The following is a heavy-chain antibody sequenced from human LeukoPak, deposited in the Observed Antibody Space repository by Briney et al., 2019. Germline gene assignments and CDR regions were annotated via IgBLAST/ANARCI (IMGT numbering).Heavy chain of an antibody. Sequence: GGSLRLSCAASGFTFSSYAMSWVRQAPGKGLEWVSAISGSGGSTYYADSVKGRFTISRNNSKNTLYLQMNSLRAEDTAVYYCAKDRGSGSYLDYWGQGTLVTVSS. J-gene: IGHJ4*02. CDR1: GFTFSSYA. D-gene: IGHD1-26*01. CDR2: ISGSGGST. V-gene: IGHV3-23*01. CDR3: AKDRGSGSYLDY.